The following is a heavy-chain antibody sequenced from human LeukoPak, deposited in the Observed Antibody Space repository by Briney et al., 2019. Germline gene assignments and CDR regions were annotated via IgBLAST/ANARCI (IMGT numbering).Heavy chain of an antibody. D-gene: IGHD4-23*01. CDR3: AKDRTTVVTLDAFDI. Sequence: GGSLRLSCAASGFTFSSFAMSWVRQAPGKGLEWVSAISGSGGGTYYADSVKGRFTISRDNSKNTLYLQMNSLRADDTAVYYCAKDRTTVVTLDAFDIWGQGTMVTVSS. V-gene: IGHV3-23*01. J-gene: IGHJ3*02. CDR1: GFTFSSFA. CDR2: ISGSGGGT.